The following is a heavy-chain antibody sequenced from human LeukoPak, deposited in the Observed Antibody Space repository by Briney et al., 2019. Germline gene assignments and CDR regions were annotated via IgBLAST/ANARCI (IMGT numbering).Heavy chain of an antibody. Sequence: PGGSLRLSCAASGFTFSTYSGNWIRQAPGKGLEWVSSISDDSNYIFYADSVKGRFTISRDNAKNSLYLQMDSLRVEDTAEYYCARDPYSGNYGAYYYYYMDVWGKGTTVTVSS. CDR2: ISDDSNYI. J-gene: IGHJ6*03. D-gene: IGHD1-26*01. V-gene: IGHV3-21*06. CDR1: GFTFSTYS. CDR3: ARDPYSGNYGAYYYYYMDV.